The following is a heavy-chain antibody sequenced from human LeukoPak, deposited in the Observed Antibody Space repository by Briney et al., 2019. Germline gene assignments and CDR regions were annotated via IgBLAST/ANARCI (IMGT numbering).Heavy chain of an antibody. CDR3: AISPDEQQLVNFDY. Sequence: ASVKVSCKASGYTFTSYAMHWVRQAPGQRLEWMGWISAYNGNTNYAQKLQGRVTMTTDTSTSTAYMELRSLRSDDTAVYYCAISPDEQQLVNFDYWGQGTLVTVSS. D-gene: IGHD6-13*01. V-gene: IGHV1-18*01. J-gene: IGHJ4*02. CDR2: ISAYNGNT. CDR1: GYTFTSYA.